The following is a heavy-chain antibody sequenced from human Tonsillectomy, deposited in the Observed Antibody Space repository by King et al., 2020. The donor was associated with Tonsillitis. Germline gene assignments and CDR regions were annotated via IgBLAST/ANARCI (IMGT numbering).Heavy chain of an antibody. Sequence: VQLVESGGGLVQPGGSLRLSCAASGFTFSSYEMNWVRQAPGKGLEWVSYISSSGGTIYYADSVKGRLTISRDNAKSSLYLQMNSLRAEDTAVYYCARNPRSAWEIDYWGQGTLVTVSS. J-gene: IGHJ4*02. V-gene: IGHV3-48*03. CDR3: ARNPRSAWEIDY. CDR2: ISSSGGTI. CDR1: GFTFSSYE. D-gene: IGHD6-19*01.